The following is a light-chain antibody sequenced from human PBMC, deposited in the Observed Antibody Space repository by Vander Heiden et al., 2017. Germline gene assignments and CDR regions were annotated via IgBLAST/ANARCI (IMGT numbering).Light chain of an antibody. CDR1: QSITTW. J-gene: IGKJ4*01. CDR3: QQYDNYPLT. V-gene: IGKV1-5*03. CDR2: GAS. Sequence: DIQMTQSPSTLSASVGDRVTITCRASQSITTWLAWYQQKAGKALQVLIYGASTLESGISSRFSGSGSGTEFTLTISNLQPEDLGTYYCQQYDNYPLTFGGGTKVEIK.